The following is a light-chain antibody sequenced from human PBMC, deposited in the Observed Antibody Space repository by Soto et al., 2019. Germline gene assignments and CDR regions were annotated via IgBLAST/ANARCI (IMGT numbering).Light chain of an antibody. CDR2: EVS. J-gene: IGLJ1*01. V-gene: IGLV2-14*02. CDR1: SSDVGTYTL. Sequence: QSALTQPASVSGSPGQSITISCTGISSDVGTYTLISWYQQYPGKAPKLMIYEVSNRPSGVSNRFSGSKSGNTASLTISGLQAEDEADYYCSSYTTSSTQVFGTGTKLTVL. CDR3: SSYTTSSTQV.